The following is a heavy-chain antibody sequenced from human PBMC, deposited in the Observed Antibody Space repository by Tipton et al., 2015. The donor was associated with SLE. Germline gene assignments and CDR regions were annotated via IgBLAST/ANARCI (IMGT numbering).Heavy chain of an antibody. CDR1: GGSISGYY. V-gene: IGHV4-59*12. CDR3: ARAQRLVRWFDP. D-gene: IGHD6-13*01. Sequence: LRLSCTVSGGSISGYYWSWVRQPPGKGLEWIGYISFSGLTNYNPSVRSRVSTSMDTSKNQFSLKVSSVTAADTAVYYCARAQRLVRWFDPWGQGTLVTVSS. CDR2: ISFSGLT. J-gene: IGHJ5*02.